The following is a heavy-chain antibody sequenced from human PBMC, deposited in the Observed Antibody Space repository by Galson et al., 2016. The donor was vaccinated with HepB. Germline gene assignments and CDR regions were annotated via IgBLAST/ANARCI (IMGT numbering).Heavy chain of an antibody. CDR1: GFSLTTGGVR. D-gene: IGHD3-22*01. J-gene: IGHJ3*01. V-gene: IGHV2-5*02. CDR2: IYWDDDK. CDR3: AHVRSGLDAFDV. Sequence: LVKPTQTLTLTCTFSGFSLTTGGVRVGWIRQPPGKALEWPALIYWDDDKRYSPSLKSRLTITKDTSKNQVVLTMTNMDPGDTATYYCAHVRSGLDAFDVWGQGTMVTVSS.